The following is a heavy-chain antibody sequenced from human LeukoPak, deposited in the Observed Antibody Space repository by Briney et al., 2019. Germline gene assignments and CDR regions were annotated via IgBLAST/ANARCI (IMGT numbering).Heavy chain of an antibody. V-gene: IGHV1-8*01. J-gene: IGHJ4*02. CDR1: GYPFRNYD. CDR2: INPHSGKT. D-gene: IGHD2-2*01. CDR3: ASGGTDIVVVPATLRNYYFDY. Sequence: GASVKVSCKTSGYPFRNYDINWVRQATGQGLEWMGWINPHSGKTGYAQKFQGRVTITADKPTNTAYMELSSLRSEDTAVYYCASGGTDIVVVPATLRNYYFDYWGQGTLVTVSS.